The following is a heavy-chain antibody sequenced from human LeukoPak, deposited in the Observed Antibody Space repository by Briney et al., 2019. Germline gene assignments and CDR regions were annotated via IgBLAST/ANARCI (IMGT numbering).Heavy chain of an antibody. CDR3: ARRSIAAFDAFDI. CDR2: IYSGGST. Sequence: GGSLRLSCAASGFAVSSSYMSWVRQAPGKGLEWVSVIYSGGSTYYADSVKGRFTISRDNSKNTLYLQMNSLRAEDTAVYYCARRSIAAFDAFDIWGPGTMVTVSS. CDR1: GFAVSSSY. D-gene: IGHD6-6*01. J-gene: IGHJ3*02. V-gene: IGHV3-66*04.